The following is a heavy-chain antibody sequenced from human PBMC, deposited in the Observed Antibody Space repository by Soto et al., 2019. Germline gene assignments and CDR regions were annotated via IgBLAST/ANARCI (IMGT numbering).Heavy chain of an antibody. V-gene: IGHV1-46*01. J-gene: IGHJ5*02. CDR1: GYTFTSNW. Sequence: ASVKVSCKASGYTFTSNWIHWVRRAPGQGLEWMGIINPSGGSTYYAQKFQGRVTLTRDTSTSTVYMELTSLTSEDTAVYYCAREHSISSSGAWWLDPWGQGTLVTVSS. CDR3: AREHSISSSGAWWLDP. CDR2: INPSGGST. D-gene: IGHD6-13*01.